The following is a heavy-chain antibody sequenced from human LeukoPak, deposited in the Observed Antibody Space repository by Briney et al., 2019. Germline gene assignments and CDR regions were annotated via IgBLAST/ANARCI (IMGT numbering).Heavy chain of an antibody. V-gene: IGHV4-38-2*01. CDR3: ARRRDGYTPRYYFDY. CDR1: GYSISSGYY. D-gene: IGHD5-24*01. CDR2: IYHSGST. J-gene: IGHJ4*02. Sequence: SETLSLTCAVSGYSISSGYYLGWIRQPPGKGLEWIGSIYHSGSTHYNPSLKSRVTILVDTSNNQFSLQLRSATAADTAVYYCARRRDGYTPRYYFDYWGQGTLVTVSS.